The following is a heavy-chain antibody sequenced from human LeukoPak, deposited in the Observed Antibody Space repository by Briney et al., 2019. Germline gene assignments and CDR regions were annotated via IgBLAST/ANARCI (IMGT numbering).Heavy chain of an antibody. CDR1: GGTFSSYA. Sequence: SCKASGGTFSSYAMSWVRQAPGKGLEWVSAVSGNGDTTYYADSVRGRFTISRDNSKSTLYLQMDSLRAEDTALYYCAKGKAYYYDSSAYYFDQWGRGALVTVSS. CDR2: VSGNGDTT. V-gene: IGHV3-23*01. J-gene: IGHJ4*02. CDR3: AKGKAYYYDSSAYYFDQ. D-gene: IGHD3-22*01.